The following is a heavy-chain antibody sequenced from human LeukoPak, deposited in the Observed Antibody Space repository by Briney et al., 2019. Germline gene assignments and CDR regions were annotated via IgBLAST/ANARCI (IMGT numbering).Heavy chain of an antibody. CDR3: TRRASSWSADIDY. D-gene: IGHD6-13*01. CDR2: IRSEANSYAT. V-gene: IGHV3-73*01. J-gene: IGHJ4*02. Sequence: GGSLRLSCAASGFTFSGSAMHWVRQASGKGLEWVGRIRSEANSYATAYAASVKGRFTISRDDSKNTAYLQMNSLKTEDTAVYYCTRRASSWSADIDYWGQGTLGTVSS. CDR1: GFTFSGSA.